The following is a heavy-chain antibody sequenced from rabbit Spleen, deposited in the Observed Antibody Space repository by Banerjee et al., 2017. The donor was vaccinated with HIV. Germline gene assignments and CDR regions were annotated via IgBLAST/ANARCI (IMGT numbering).Heavy chain of an antibody. D-gene: IGHD1-1*01. CDR1: GFSFSSKCW. Sequence: QEQVEESGGGLVKPGTSLTLTCTASGFSFSSKCWICWVRQAPGKGLEWIACINAATGKPVYATWAKGRFTISRTSSTTVTLRMTSLTAADRAAYFCARDLVGVIGWNFYLWGPGTLVTVS. CDR2: INAATGKP. J-gene: IGHJ4*01. CDR3: ARDLVGVIGWNFYL. V-gene: IGHV1S45*01.